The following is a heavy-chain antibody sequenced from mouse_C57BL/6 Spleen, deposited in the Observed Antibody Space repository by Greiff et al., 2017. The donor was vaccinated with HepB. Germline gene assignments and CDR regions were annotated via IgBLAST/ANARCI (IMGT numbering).Heavy chain of an antibody. V-gene: IGHV1-76*01. CDR3: ARTGDY. CDR2: IYPGSGNT. CDR1: GYTFTDYY. J-gene: IGHJ2*01. Sequence: LVESGAELVRPGASVKLSCKASGYTFTDYYINWVKQRPGQGLEWIARIYPGSGNTYYNEKFKGKATLTAEKSSSTAYMQLSSLTSEDSAVYFCARTGDYWGQGTTLTVSS.